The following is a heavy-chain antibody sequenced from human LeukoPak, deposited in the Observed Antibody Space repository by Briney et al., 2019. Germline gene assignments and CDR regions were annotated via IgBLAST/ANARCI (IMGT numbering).Heavy chain of an antibody. Sequence: PSETLSLTCTVSGGSISSSSYYWGWIRQPPGKGLEWIGSIYYSGSTYYNPSLKSRVTISVDTSKNQFSLKLSSVTAADTAVYYCARVWDIVVVVAATPEFEYWFDPWGQGTLVTVSS. D-gene: IGHD2-15*01. J-gene: IGHJ5*02. V-gene: IGHV4-39*07. CDR1: GGSISSSSYY. CDR3: ARVWDIVVVVAATPEFEYWFDP. CDR2: IYYSGST.